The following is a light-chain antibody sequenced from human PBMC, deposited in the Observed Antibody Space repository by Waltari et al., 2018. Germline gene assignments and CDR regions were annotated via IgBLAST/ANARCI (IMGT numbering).Light chain of an antibody. CDR2: KDT. CDR3: QSAHSGSTHLL. V-gene: IGLV3-25*03. CDR1: VLPKQY. Sequence: SYELTQPPSVSVSPGQTARIPCSGDVLPKQYAYWYQQKPGQAPVFIISKDTERASGIPERFSGFTYRTTVTLTISGAQADGEADYYCQSAHSGSTHLLFGGGTKLTVL. J-gene: IGLJ2*01.